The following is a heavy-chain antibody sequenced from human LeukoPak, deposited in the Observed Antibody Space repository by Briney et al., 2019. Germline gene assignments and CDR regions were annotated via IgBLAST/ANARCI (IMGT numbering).Heavy chain of an antibody. D-gene: IGHD4-17*01. CDR2: ISYDGSNK. J-gene: IGHJ6*02. CDR3: ARGYGDYSAGYYYYYGMDV. CDR1: GFTISSYA. V-gene: IGHV3-30-3*01. Sequence: GGSLILSCAASGFTISSYAMHWVRQAPGKGLEWVAVISYDGSNKYYADSVKRRFTISRDNSKNTLYLQMNSLRAEDTAVYYCARGYGDYSAGYYYYYGMDVWGQGTTVTVSS.